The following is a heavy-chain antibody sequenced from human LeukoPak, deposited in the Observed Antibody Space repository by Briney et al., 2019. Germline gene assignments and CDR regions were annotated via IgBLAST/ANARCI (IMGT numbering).Heavy chain of an antibody. J-gene: IGHJ4*02. CDR1: GFTFSDYY. V-gene: IGHV3-23*01. CDR2: ISGRGGSA. CDR3: ARGEGLFDY. Sequence: GGSLRLSCAASGFTFSDYYMSWVRQAPGKGLEWVSAISGRGGSAYYADSVKGRFTISRDNSKNTLYLQMNSLRAEDTAVYHCARGEGLFDYWGQGTLVTVSS.